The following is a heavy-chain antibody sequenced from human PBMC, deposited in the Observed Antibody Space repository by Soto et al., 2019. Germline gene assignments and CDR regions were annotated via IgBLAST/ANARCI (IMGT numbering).Heavy chain of an antibody. CDR3: ARGDRGGSGSPASYYYSGLDV. D-gene: IGHD3-10*01. J-gene: IGHJ6*04. V-gene: IGHV3-23*01. CDR1: GFTFNSYA. Sequence: PGGSLRLSCAASGFTFNSYAMSWVRQAPGKGLEWVSSVSAGGDMTYYSDSVKGRFTISRDNSNNALFLQMNSLRIEDTALYYCARGDRGGSGSPASYYYSGLDVRGKGTTVTVSS. CDR2: VSAGGDMT.